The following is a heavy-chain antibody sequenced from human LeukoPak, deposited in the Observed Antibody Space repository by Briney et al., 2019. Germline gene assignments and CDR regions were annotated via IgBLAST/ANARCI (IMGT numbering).Heavy chain of an antibody. D-gene: IGHD6-19*01. CDR1: GFTFSSDC. J-gene: IGHJ4*02. Sequence: GGSLRLSXAASGFTFSSDCMSWVRQAPGKGVEWVANIKQDGSDKYYVDSVKGRFTISRDNAKNSLYLQTTSLRAEDTAVYYCARDLVSSGWAFDSWGLGTLVTVSS. CDR3: ARDLVSSGWAFDS. V-gene: IGHV3-7*01. CDR2: IKQDGSDK.